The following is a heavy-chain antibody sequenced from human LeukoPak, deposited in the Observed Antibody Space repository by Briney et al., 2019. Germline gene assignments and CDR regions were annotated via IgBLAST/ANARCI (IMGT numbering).Heavy chain of an antibody. V-gene: IGHV1-18*04. Sequence: GASVKVSCKASGYSFTSCYMTWVRQAPGQGLEWMGWISGYNGKTNYAQKLQGRVTMTTDTSTSTAYMELRNLRSDDTALYYGARTRDYFDTSRYFDYWGEGTPVTVSS. CDR1: GYSFTSCY. CDR2: ISGYNGKT. D-gene: IGHD3-9*01. J-gene: IGHJ4*02. CDR3: ARTRDYFDTSRYFDY.